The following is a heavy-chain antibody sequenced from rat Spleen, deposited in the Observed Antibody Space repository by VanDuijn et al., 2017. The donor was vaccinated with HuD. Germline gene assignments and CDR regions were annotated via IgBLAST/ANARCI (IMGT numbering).Heavy chain of an antibody. CDR2: ISSDGSST. J-gene: IGHJ4*01. Sequence: EVQLVESGGGLVQPGRSLKLSCAASGFTFSDYNMAWVRQAPKKGLEWVATISSDGSSTYYRDSVKGRFTISRDNAKSTLYLQMDSLRSEDTATYYCARQGLRNYPGTMDAWSQGASVTVSS. D-gene: IGHD1-4*01. V-gene: IGHV5-7*01. CDR1: GFTFSDYN. CDR3: ARQGLRNYPGTMDA.